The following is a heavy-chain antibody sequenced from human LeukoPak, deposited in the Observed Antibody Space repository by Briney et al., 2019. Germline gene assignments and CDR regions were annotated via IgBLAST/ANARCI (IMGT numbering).Heavy chain of an antibody. D-gene: IGHD5-18*01. J-gene: IGHJ4*02. CDR1: GFTFSSYA. V-gene: IGHV3-23*01. Sequence: GGSLRLSCAASGFTFSSYAMSWVRQAPGKGLEWVSAISGSGGSTYYADSVKGRFTISRDNSKNTLYLQMNSLRAEDTAVYYCARDSLDTDMPNDYWGQGTLVTVSS. CDR2: ISGSGGST. CDR3: ARDSLDTDMPNDY.